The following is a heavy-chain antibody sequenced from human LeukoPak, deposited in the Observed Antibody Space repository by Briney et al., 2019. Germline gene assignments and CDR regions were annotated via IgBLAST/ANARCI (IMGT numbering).Heavy chain of an antibody. CDR3: AKDPTHYYDSSGYTFDY. D-gene: IGHD3-22*01. CDR2: ISTDGTYT. Sequence: GGSLRLSCAASGFTFSSYWMHWVRQAPGKGLVWVSRISTDGTYTEYADSVKGRFTISRDNSKNTLYLQMNSLRAEDTAVYYCAKDPTHYYDSSGYTFDYWGQGPWSPSPQ. J-gene: IGHJ4*02. V-gene: IGHV3-74*03. CDR1: GFTFSSYW.